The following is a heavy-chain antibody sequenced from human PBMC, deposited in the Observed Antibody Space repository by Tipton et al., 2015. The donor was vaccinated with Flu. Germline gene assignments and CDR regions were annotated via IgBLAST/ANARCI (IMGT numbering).Heavy chain of an antibody. D-gene: IGHD2-8*01. CDR2: FYPTDSNV. CDR3: MTTSWTGGMHY. V-gene: IGHV5-51*03. CDR1: GYIFINYR. Sequence: QLVQSGAEVKKSGESLQISCKATGYIFINYRIAWVRQMPGKGLEWMGTFYPTDSNVRYSPSFQGQVTISADKSIGTAYLQWSSLKASDTAIYYCMTTSWTGGMHYWGQGTLVTVSS. J-gene: IGHJ4*02.